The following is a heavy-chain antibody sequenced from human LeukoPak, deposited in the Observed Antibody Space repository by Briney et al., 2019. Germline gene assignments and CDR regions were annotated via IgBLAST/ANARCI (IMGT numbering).Heavy chain of an antibody. V-gene: IGHV1-18*01. CDR3: ARDPEYRIAVAGKRGRYFDY. Sequence: ASVKVSCKASGYTFTSYGISWVRQAPGQGLEWMGWISAYNGNTNYAQKLQGRVTMTTDTPTSTAYMELRSLRSDDTAVYYCARDPEYRIAVAGKRGRYFDYWGQGTLVTVSS. CDR2: ISAYNGNT. J-gene: IGHJ4*02. D-gene: IGHD6-19*01. CDR1: GYTFTSYG.